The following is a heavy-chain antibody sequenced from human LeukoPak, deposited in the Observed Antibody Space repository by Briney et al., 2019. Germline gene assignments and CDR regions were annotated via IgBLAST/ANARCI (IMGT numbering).Heavy chain of an antibody. D-gene: IGHD5-18*01. CDR1: GFTFSSSW. CDR2: VSTDGSTT. Sequence: GGSLRLSCAASGFTFSSSWMHWVRQAAGKGLEWVSHVSTDGSTTAFAASVKGRFTISRDNAKNTVYLQMNSLRAEDTAVYYCARSIGYGGSWGQGTLVTVSS. V-gene: IGHV3-74*01. J-gene: IGHJ5*02. CDR3: ARSIGYGGS.